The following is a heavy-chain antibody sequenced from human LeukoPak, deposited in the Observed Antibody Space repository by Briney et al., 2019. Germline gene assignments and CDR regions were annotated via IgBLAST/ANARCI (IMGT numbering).Heavy chain of an antibody. CDR2: IWYDGSNK. CDR3: AKGRGSSGYYQLDY. Sequence: GRSLRLSCASSGFTFNSYGMHWVRQAPGKGLEWVAVIWYDGSNKYYADSVKGRFTISRDNSKNSLYLQMNSLRAEDTAVYYCAKGRGSSGYYQLDYWGQGTLVIVSS. J-gene: IGHJ4*02. D-gene: IGHD3-22*01. V-gene: IGHV3-33*06. CDR1: GFTFNSYG.